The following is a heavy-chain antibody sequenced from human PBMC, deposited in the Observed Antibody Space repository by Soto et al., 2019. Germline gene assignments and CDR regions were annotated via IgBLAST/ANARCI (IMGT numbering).Heavy chain of an antibody. V-gene: IGHV2-5*02. D-gene: IGHD6-19*01. Sequence: QLTLKESGPTLVKPTQTLTLTCTLSGFSLSSTRMAVGWIRQPPGKSLEWLALIYWDDDKRYSPFLKSRLTITQDSSKNQVVVTMSTMDPVDTARYYGAHIGVAGLGYYFDYWGQGTLVTVSS. J-gene: IGHJ4*02. CDR1: GFSLSSTRMA. CDR2: IYWDDDK. CDR3: AHIGVAGLGYYFDY.